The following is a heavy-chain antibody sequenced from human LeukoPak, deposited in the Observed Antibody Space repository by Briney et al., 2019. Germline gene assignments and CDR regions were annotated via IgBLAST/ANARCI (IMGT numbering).Heavy chain of an antibody. CDR2: IYYSGST. CDR3: VRLGVVGLDQNWFDP. D-gene: IGHD1-26*01. CDR1: GGSISSYY. V-gene: IGHV4-59*12. J-gene: IGHJ5*02. Sequence: SETLSLTCTVSGGSISSYYWSWIRQPPGKGLEWIGYIYYSGSTNYNPSLKSRVTISVDTSKNQFSLKLSSVTAADTAVYFCVRLGVVGLDQNWFDPWGQGTLVSVSS.